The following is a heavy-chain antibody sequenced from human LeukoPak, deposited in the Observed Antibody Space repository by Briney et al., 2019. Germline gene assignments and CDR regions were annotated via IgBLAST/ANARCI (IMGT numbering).Heavy chain of an antibody. CDR3: AKYLEVVYGDYGDYYGMDV. CDR2: ISYDGSNK. J-gene: IGHJ6*02. V-gene: IGHV3-30*18. D-gene: IGHD4-17*01. CDR1: GFTFSSYG. Sequence: GGSLRLSCAASGFTFSSYGMHWVRQAPGKGLEWEALISYDGSNKYYADSVKGRFTISRDNSKNTLYLQMNSLRAEDTAVYYCAKYLEVVYGDYGDYYGMDVWGQGTTVTVSS.